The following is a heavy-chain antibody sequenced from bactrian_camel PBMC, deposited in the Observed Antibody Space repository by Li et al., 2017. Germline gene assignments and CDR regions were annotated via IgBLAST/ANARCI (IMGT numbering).Heavy chain of an antibody. J-gene: IGHJ4*01. Sequence: DVQLVESGGGSVQAGGSLRLSCTASGLTYSSVCMGWFRQAPGKEREGVATIFTGGGSTYYADSVKGRFTISQDKPKNTVYLQMNSLKPEDTAMYYCKTDPRRSGLLVYSSDYCPPDNYWGQGTQVTVS. D-gene: IGHD4*01. V-gene: IGHV3S40*01. CDR3: KTDPRRSGLLVYSSDYCPPDNY. CDR2: IFTGGGST. CDR1: GLTYSSVC.